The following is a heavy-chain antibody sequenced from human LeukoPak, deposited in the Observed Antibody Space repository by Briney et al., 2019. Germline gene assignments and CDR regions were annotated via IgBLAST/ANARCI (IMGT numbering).Heavy chain of an antibody. J-gene: IGHJ4*02. CDR2: INHSGST. Sequence: LRLSCAASGFTFSDYYMDWVRQAPGKGLEWIGEINHSGSTNYNPSLKSRVTISVDTSKNQFSLKLSSVTAADTAVYYCARSSKKAPTVVKYWGQGTLVTVSS. CDR3: ARSSKKAPTVVKY. CDR1: GFTFSDYY. V-gene: IGHV4-34*01. D-gene: IGHD4-23*01.